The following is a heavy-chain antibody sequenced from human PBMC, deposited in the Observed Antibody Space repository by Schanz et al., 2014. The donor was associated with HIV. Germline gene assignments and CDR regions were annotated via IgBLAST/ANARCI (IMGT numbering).Heavy chain of an antibody. Sequence: EIQLLESGGGLVQPGGSLRLSCAASGFSFSSYVMSWIRQAPGKGLEWVSAISGSGDITYYADSVKGRFTISRDNSKNTLYLQMNSLRAEDTAVYYCASTEYPYTTSSDYYYGMDVWGQGTTVTVS. CDR1: GFSFSSYV. D-gene: IGHD6-6*01. CDR2: ISGSGDIT. V-gene: IGHV3-23*01. CDR3: ASTEYPYTTSSDYYYGMDV. J-gene: IGHJ6*02.